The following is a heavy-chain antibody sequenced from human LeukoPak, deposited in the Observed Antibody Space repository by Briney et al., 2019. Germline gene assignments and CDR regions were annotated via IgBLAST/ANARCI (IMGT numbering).Heavy chain of an antibody. CDR1: GFTFSSYS. Sequence: GRSLRLSCAASGFTFSSYSMNWVRQAPGKGLEWVSSISSSSSYIYYADSVKGRFTISRDNAKNSLYLQMNSLRAEDTAVYYCARDLSSGYYYYYGMDVWGQGTTVTVSS. J-gene: IGHJ6*02. CDR2: ISSSSSYI. V-gene: IGHV3-21*01. CDR3: ARDLSSGYYYYYGMDV. D-gene: IGHD3-22*01.